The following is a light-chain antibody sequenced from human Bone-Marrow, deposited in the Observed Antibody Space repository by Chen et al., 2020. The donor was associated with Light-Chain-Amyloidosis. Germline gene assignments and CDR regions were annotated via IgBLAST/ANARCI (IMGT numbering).Light chain of an antibody. CDR1: QSINNW. V-gene: IGKV1-5*03. Sequence: DIQMTQSPSTLSASDGDRVTITCRASQSINNWLAWYQQKPGKAPKLLLYKSSTLERGVPSNFSGSGSGTEFTLTISSLQPDDFATYYCQQYNSLPWTFGQGTKVEI. CDR3: QQYNSLPWT. J-gene: IGKJ1*01. CDR2: KSS.